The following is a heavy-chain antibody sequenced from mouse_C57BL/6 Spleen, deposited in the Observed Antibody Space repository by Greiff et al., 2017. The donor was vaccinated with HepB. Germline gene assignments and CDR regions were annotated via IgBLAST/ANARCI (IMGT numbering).Heavy chain of an antibody. CDR2: ISDGGSYT. J-gene: IGHJ1*03. CDR1: GFTFSSYA. D-gene: IGHD2-4*01. CDR3: ARDCIYYDYRNWYFDV. V-gene: IGHV5-4*01. Sequence: VMLVESGGGLVKPGGSLKLSCAASGFTFSSYAMSWVRQTPEKRLEWVATISDGGSYTYYPDNVKGRFTISRDNAKNNLYLQMSHLKSEDTAMYYCARDCIYYDYRNWYFDVWGTGTTVTVSS.